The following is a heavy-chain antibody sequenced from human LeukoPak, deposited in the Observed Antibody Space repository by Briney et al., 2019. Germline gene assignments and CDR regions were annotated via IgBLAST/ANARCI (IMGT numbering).Heavy chain of an antibody. CDR3: ARDYYGGNID. V-gene: IGHV1-46*03. Sequence: GASVKVSCKASGGTFSSYAISWVRQAPGQGLEWMGIINPSGGSTSYAQKFQGRVTMTRDTSTSTVYMELSSLRSEDTAVYYCARDYYGGNIDWGQGTLVTVSS. CDR1: GGTFSSYA. D-gene: IGHD4-23*01. J-gene: IGHJ4*02. CDR2: INPSGGST.